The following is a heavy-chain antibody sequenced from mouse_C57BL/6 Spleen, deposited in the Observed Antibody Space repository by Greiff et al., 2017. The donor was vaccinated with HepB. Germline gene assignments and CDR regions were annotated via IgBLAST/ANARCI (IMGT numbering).Heavy chain of an antibody. V-gene: IGHV1-50*01. D-gene: IGHD1-1*01. CDR3: ARKGTTVVAERVFDY. J-gene: IGHJ2*01. CDR1: GYTFTSYW. CDR2: IDPSDSYT. Sequence: QVQLQQPGAELVKPGASVKLSCKASGYTFTSYWMQWVKQRPGQGLEWIGEIDPSDSYTNYNQKFKGKATLTVDTSSSTAYMQLSSLTSEDSAVYYCARKGTTVVAERVFDYWGQGTTLTVSS.